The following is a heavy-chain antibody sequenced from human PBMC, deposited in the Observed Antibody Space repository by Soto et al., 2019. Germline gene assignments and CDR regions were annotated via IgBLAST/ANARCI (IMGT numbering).Heavy chain of an antibody. CDR3: ARDGGSGWYDAFDI. CDR1: GYTFSSYG. Sequence: GGSVKVSCKAFGYTFSSYGFSLVRQAPGQGLEWMGWISAYNGNTNYAQKLQGRVTMTTDTSTSTAYMELRSLRSDDTAVYYCARDGGSGWYDAFDIWGQGTMVTVSS. D-gene: IGHD6-19*01. J-gene: IGHJ3*02. V-gene: IGHV1-18*01. CDR2: ISAYNGNT.